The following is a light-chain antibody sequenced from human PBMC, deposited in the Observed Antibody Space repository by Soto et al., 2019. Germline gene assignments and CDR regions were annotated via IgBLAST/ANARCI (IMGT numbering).Light chain of an antibody. Sequence: EIVMTQSPATLSVSPGERATLSCRASQSVSSNLAWYQQKPGQAPRLLIYGASTRATGIPARFSGSGSGTEFTLTISRLEPEDFAVYYCQQYGSSLSTFGQGTKVDIK. J-gene: IGKJ1*01. V-gene: IGKV3-15*01. CDR2: GAS. CDR1: QSVSSN. CDR3: QQYGSSLST.